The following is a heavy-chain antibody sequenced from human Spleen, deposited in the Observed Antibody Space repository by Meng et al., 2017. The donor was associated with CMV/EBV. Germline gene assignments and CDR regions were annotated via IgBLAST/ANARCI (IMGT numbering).Heavy chain of an antibody. D-gene: IGHD3-10*01. CDR3: ASSAKRGSPCYY. V-gene: IGHV1-69*12. J-gene: IGHJ4*02. CDR2: IIPIFGTA. Sequence: VQLVQPGAEWKKPGSSVKFSVKASGGTFSSYAISWVRQAPGQGLEWMGGIIPIFGTANYAQKFQGRVTITADESTSTAYMELSSLRSEDTAVYYCASSAKRGSPCYYWGQGTLVTVSS. CDR1: GGTFSSYA.